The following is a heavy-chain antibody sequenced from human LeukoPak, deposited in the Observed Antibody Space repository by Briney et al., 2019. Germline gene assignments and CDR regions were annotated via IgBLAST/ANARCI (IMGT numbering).Heavy chain of an antibody. D-gene: IGHD1-26*01. V-gene: IGHV3-48*01. CDR2: ISGRSSTI. CDR3: ARDRLTSGSYFFDY. CDR1: ASTFIDYS. J-gene: IGHJ4*02. Sequence: GGSLRLSCAASASTFIDYSMNWVRQAPGKGLEWISYISGRSSTIYYADSVRGRFTISIDNAKNSMYLQMNSLRAEDTAVYYGARDRLTSGSYFFDYWGQGTLVTVSS.